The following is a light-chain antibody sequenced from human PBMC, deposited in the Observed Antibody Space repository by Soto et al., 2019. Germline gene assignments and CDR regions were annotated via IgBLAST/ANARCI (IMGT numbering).Light chain of an antibody. J-gene: IGLJ1*01. Sequence: QSALAQPRSVSGSPGQSVTISCTGTSSDVGAYDYVSWYQQHPGKAPKLMIYDVTKRPSGVPDRFSGSKSGDTASLTISGLHAEDEADYYCSAYAGKYTYVFGNGTKVTVL. V-gene: IGLV2-11*01. CDR1: SSDVGAYDY. CDR2: DVT. CDR3: SAYAGKYTYV.